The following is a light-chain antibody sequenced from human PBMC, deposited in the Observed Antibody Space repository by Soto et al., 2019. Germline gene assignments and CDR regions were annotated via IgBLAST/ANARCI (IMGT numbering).Light chain of an antibody. J-gene: IGKJ1*01. CDR1: QRISSNY. Sequence: DIVLPQSPGTLSLSPGESATLSWRASQRISSNYLGWYQQKPGQAPRLLIYAASCRATGIPDRFSGSGSGTDFTLTISRLEPEEFAVYYCQDYGSSPQTVGQGTKVDIK. CDR2: AAS. CDR3: QDYGSSPQT. V-gene: IGKV3-20*01.